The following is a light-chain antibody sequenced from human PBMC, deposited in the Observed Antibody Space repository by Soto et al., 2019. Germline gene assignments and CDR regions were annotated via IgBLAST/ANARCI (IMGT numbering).Light chain of an antibody. CDR3: CSFAGSYTFWV. CDR2: DVS. Sequence: QSALTQPRSVSGSPGQSVTISCTGTSSDVGDYNYVSWYQQYPGKAPKLVIYDVSKRPSGVPDRFSGSKSGNTASLTISGLQDEDEGEYYCCSFAGSYTFWVFGGGTKLTVL. V-gene: IGLV2-11*01. J-gene: IGLJ3*02. CDR1: SSDVGDYNY.